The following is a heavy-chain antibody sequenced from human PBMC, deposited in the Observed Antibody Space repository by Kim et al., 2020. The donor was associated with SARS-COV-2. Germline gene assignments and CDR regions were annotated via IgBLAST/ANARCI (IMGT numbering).Heavy chain of an antibody. V-gene: IGHV3-23*01. D-gene: IGHD3-9*01. Sequence: YAEPVKGRFTISRDNTKNTLYLQMNSLRAEDTAVYYCAKVNGLTGYLDYWGQGTLVTVSS. CDR3: AKVNGLTGYLDY. J-gene: IGHJ4*02.